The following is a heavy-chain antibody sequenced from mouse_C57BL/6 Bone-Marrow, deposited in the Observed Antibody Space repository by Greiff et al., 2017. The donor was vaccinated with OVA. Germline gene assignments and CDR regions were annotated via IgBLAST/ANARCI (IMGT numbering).Heavy chain of an antibody. CDR2: ISSSGST. D-gene: IGHD1-1*01. J-gene: IGHJ1*03. V-gene: IGHV3-4*01. CDR3: ARTNYYGSSPSFYVDV. Sequence: EVQLQQSGPALVKPSQTVSLTSTVTGYSITNGNHWWHWIRQVSGSKLEWIGYISSSGSTDRNPSLKSRISITRDTAKNQLFLQLNSVTTEDIATYYCARTNYYGSSPSFYVDVWGTGTTVTVSS. CDR1: GYSITNGNHW.